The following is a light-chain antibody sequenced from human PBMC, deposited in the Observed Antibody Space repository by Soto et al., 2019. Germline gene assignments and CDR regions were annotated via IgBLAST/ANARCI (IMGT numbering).Light chain of an antibody. J-gene: IGLJ2*01. CDR3: QVWHSSRGV. V-gene: IGLV3-21*02. Sequence: SYELTQPPSVAVAPGQTARITCGGDNIGANSVHWYQQKPGQAPILVVYDDSDRPSGIPERFSGSNSGNTAALTITRVEGGDEADYYCQVWHSSRGVFGGGTKLTVL. CDR2: DDS. CDR1: NIGANS.